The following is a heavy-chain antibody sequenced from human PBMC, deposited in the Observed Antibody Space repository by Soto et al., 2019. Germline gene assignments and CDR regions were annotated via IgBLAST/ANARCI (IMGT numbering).Heavy chain of an antibody. V-gene: IGHV3-7*01. CDR1: GFTFSSYW. D-gene: IGHD2-8*01. Sequence: GGSLRLSCAASGFTFSSYWMSWVRQAPGKGLEWVANIKQDGSEKYYVDSVKGRFTISRDNAKNSLYLQMNSLRAGDTAVYYCARDGRMVYAMLSGYFDYWGQGTLVTVSS. J-gene: IGHJ4*02. CDR2: IKQDGSEK. CDR3: ARDGRMVYAMLSGYFDY.